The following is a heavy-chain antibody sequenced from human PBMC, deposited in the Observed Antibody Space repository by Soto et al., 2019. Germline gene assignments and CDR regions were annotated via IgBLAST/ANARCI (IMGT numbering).Heavy chain of an antibody. Sequence: ASVKVSCKASGYTFTNYYVHWVRQAPGQGLEWMGMITPSGGGTSYAQKFQGRGTMTTDTSTSTVHMELRSLRSEDTAVYYCARDSVTLVRGVIRFDSWGQGTLVTVSS. D-gene: IGHD3-10*01. CDR1: GYTFTNYY. J-gene: IGHJ4*02. CDR2: ITPSGGGT. V-gene: IGHV1-46*01. CDR3: ARDSVTLVRGVIRFDS.